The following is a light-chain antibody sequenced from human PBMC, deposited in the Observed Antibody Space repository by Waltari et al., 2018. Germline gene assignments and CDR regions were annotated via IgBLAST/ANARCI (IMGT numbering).Light chain of an antibody. CDR3: CSYAGDSTLI. V-gene: IGLV2-23*02. CDR1: SSKCGGYTL. J-gene: IGLJ2*01. CDR2: DVN. Sequence: QSALTQPASVSGSPGQSITIPGTGTSSKCGGYTLVPWYQQHPGKAPQLIIYDVNTRPSGISHRFSGSKSGNTASLTISGLQADDESDYYCCSYAGDSTLIFGGGTKLTVL.